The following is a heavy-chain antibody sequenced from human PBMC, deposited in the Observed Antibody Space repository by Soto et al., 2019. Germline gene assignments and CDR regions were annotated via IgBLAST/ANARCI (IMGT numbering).Heavy chain of an antibody. J-gene: IGHJ3*02. CDR2: IYYSGDT. V-gene: IGHV4-39*01. CDR1: GGSISSSSHY. Sequence: SETLSLTCTVSGGSISSSSHYWVWIRRPPGKGLEWIGSIYYSGDTYYNPSLKSRVTISVDTSKNQFSVKLNSVTAADTAVYYCARHQSIVVVTAARAFDIWGQGTMVTVSS. CDR3: ARHQSIVVVTAARAFDI. D-gene: IGHD2-15*01.